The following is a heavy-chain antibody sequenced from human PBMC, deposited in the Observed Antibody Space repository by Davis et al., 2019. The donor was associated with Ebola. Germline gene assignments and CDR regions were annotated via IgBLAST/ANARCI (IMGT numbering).Heavy chain of an antibody. CDR3: ARSGTPYYYYGMDV. J-gene: IGHJ6*02. CDR2: IYYSGST. CDR1: GGSISSSSYY. D-gene: IGHD1-1*01. Sequence: SETLSLTCTVSGGSISSSSYYWGWIRQPPGKGLVGIGRIYYSGSTYYNPSLKSRVTISVDTSKNQFSLKLSSVTAADTAVYYCARSGTPYYYYGMDVWGQGTTVTVSS. V-gene: IGHV4-39*01.